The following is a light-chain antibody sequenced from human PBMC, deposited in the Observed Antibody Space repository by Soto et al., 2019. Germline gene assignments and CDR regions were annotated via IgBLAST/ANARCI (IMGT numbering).Light chain of an antibody. V-gene: IGKV3-11*01. CDR1: QSVSSY. CDR2: EAS. CDR3: QQRSNWPLP. J-gene: IGKJ1*01. Sequence: EIVLTQSPATLSLSPGERATLSCRASQSVSSYFAWYQQKPGQAPRLLLYEASNRATGIPARFSGSGSGTDFPLTISSLEPEDFAVYYCQQRSNWPLPFSHGTSVEIK.